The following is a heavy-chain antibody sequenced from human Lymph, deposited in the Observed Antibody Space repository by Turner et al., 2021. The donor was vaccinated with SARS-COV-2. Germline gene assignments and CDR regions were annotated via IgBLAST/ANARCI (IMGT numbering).Heavy chain of an antibody. V-gene: IGHV3-30-3*01. D-gene: IGHD3-10*01. J-gene: IGHJ4*02. CDR1: GFTFSSYA. CDR3: ARGDYYGSGSYPGKTFDC. CDR2: ISYDGSNK. Sequence: QVQLVESGGGVVQPGGSLRLAWAASGFTFSSYAMYWVRQAPGKVLEWVAVISYDGSNKYYADSVKGRFTISRDNSKNTLYLQMNSLRAEDTAVYYCARGDYYGSGSYPGKTFDCWGQGTLVTVSS.